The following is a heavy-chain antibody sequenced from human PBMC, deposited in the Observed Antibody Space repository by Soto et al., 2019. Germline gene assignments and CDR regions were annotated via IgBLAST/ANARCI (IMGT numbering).Heavy chain of an antibody. Sequence: GGSLRLSCAASGFTFSSYAMSWVRQAPGKGLEWVSAISGSGGSTYYADSVKGRFTISRDNSKNTLYLQMNSLRAEDTAVYYCAKDYYDSSGYYETGHWFDPWGQGTLVTVSS. D-gene: IGHD3-22*01. CDR2: ISGSGGST. CDR3: AKDYYDSSGYYETGHWFDP. J-gene: IGHJ5*02. V-gene: IGHV3-23*01. CDR1: GFTFSSYA.